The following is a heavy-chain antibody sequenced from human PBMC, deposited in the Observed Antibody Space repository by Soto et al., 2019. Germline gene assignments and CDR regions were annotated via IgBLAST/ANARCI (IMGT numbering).Heavy chain of an antibody. CDR2: IYYSGST. CDR3: ARDRIAARAYYYYGMDV. CDR1: GGSVSSGSYY. D-gene: IGHD6-6*01. Sequence: SETLSLTCTVSGGSVSSGSYYWSWIRQPPGKGLEWIGYIYYSGSTNYNPSLKSRVTISVDTSKNQFSLKLSSVTAADTAVYYCARDRIAARAYYYYGMDVWGQGTTVTVSS. J-gene: IGHJ6*02. V-gene: IGHV4-61*01.